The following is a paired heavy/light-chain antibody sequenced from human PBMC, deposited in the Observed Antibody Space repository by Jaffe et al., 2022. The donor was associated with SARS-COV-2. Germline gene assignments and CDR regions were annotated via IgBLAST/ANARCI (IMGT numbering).Heavy chain of an antibody. CDR2: ISGYNGNT. J-gene: IGHJ4*02. CDR1: GYTFTDYG. D-gene: IGHD3-10*01. Sequence: QVQLVQSGDEVKKPGASVKVSCRASGYTFTDYGINWVRQAPGQAPGQGLEWMGWISGYNGNTDYAQKVQGRVTITTDTSTSTAYMEVTSLRSDDTAVYYCARGGQELRWVGSFDNWGQGTLVTVSS. V-gene: IGHV1-18*01. CDR3: ARGGQELRWVGSFDN.
Light chain of an antibody. CDR2: ENN. V-gene: IGLV1-51*02. J-gene: IGLJ3*02. CDR1: SSTIGSNY. Sequence: QSVLTQPPSVSAAPGQKVTISCSGSSSTIGSNYVSWYQQLPGTAPKLLIYENNKRPSGIPDRFSGSKSGTSATLGITGLQTGDEADYYCGTWDSSLSAGWVFGVGTKLTVL. CDR3: GTWDSSLSAGWV.